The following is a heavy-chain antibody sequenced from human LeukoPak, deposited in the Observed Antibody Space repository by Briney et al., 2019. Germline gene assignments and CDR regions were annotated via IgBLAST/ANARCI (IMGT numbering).Heavy chain of an antibody. CDR2: ISSSGTT. CDR1: GFTFSNYE. V-gene: IGHV3-48*03. CDR3: ARMDFWSGQLDY. D-gene: IGHD3-3*01. Sequence: GGSLRLSCAASGFTFSNYEMNWVRQAPGKGLEWLSYISSSGTTYYADSVKGRFTISRDNSKNTLYLQMNSLRAEDTAVYYCARMDFWSGQLDYWGQGTLVTVSS. J-gene: IGHJ4*02.